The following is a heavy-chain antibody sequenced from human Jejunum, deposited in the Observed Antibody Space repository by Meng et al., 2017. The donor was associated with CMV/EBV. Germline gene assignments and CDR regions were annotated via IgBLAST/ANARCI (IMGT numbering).Heavy chain of an antibody. CDR2: INSDGSIT. CDR1: GFPLSSYY. V-gene: IGHV3-74*01. CDR3: ARGGYDFWTDYLHY. D-gene: IGHD3-3*01. Sequence: GFPLSSYYMHWVRQAPGKELVWVSRINSDGSITYYADSLKGRFTISRDNAKNTLYLQMNSLRAEDTAIYYCARGGYDFWTDYLHYWGQGTLVTVPQ. J-gene: IGHJ4*02.